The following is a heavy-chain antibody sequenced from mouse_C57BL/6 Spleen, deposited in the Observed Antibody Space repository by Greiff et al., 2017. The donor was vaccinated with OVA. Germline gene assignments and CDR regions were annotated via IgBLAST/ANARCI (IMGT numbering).Heavy chain of an antibody. CDR3: ARSTRTYEEDYYAMDY. J-gene: IGHJ4*01. CDR1: GFTFSSYG. D-gene: IGHD5-1*01. Sequence: EVQVVESGGDLVKPGGSLKLSCAASGFTFSSYGMSWVRQTPDKRLEWVATISSGGSYTYYPASVKGRFTISRDNAKNTLYLQMSSLKSEDTAMYDCARSTRTYEEDYYAMDYWGQGTSVTVSS. CDR2: ISSGGSYT. V-gene: IGHV5-6*01.